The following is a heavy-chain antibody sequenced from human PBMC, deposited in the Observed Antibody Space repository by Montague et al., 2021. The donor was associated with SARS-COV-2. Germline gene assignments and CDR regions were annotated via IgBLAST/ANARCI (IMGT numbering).Heavy chain of an antibody. V-gene: IGHV4-39*01. CDR2: FYYTGYT. CDR1: GASTNSNSYY. J-gene: IGHJ4*02. Sequence: SETLSLTCAVSGASTNSNSYYWGWTRQPPGKGPDWIGSFYYTGYTCYTPSLKSRVTISGDTSKNQFSLKLTSVTAADTAVYYCARIVGDCSSDSCYAVRWGQGTVVTVSS. D-gene: IGHD2-2*01. CDR3: ARIVGDCSSDSCYAVR.